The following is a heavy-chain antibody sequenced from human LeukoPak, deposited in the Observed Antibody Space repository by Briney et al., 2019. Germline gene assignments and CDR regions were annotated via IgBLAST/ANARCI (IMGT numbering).Heavy chain of an antibody. J-gene: IGHJ4*02. CDR2: IYYSGST. CDR1: GASISSGVYY. Sequence: PSETLSLTCTVSGASISSGVYYWSWIRQHPGKGLEWIGYIYYSGSTNYNPSLKSRVTISVDTSKNQFSLKLSSVTAADTAVYYCAGSSIAAAGTLTDYWGQGTLVTVSS. CDR3: AGSSIAAAGTLTDY. V-gene: IGHV4-31*03. D-gene: IGHD6-13*01.